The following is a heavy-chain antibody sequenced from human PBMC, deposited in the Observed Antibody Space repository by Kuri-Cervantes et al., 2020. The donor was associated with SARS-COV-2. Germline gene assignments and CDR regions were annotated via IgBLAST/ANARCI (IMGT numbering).Heavy chain of an antibody. J-gene: IGHJ6*02. V-gene: IGHV3-30-3*01. CDR1: GFTFSTYA. D-gene: IGHD7-27*01. Sequence: LSLTCAASGFTFSTYAITWVRRAPGKGLEWVAVISYDGNNEYYAESVRGRFTISRDNSKNSLYLQMNSLRAEDTAVYYCARSHAVGKTGYFALDVRGQGTTVTVSS. CDR3: ARSHAVGKTGYFALDV. CDR2: ISYDGNNE.